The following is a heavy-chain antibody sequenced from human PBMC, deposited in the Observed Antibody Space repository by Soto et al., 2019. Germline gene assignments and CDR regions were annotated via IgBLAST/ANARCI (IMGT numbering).Heavy chain of an antibody. J-gene: IGHJ4*02. D-gene: IGHD2-2*01. CDR2: IIPVLGAP. CDR1: GGTFSSFP. CDR3: ARDSWDQLLIFSY. V-gene: IGHV1-69*01. Sequence: QVQLVQSGTEVKKPGSSVKVSCKTSGGTFSSFPIAWVRQAPGQGLEWVGGIIPVLGAPSYAQTFQGRVTITADESTSAAYLELSSLRSDDTAVYFCARDSWDQLLIFSYWGQGSLVTVSS.